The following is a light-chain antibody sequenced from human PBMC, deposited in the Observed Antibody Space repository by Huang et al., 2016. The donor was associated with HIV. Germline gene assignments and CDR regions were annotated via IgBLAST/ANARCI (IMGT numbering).Light chain of an antibody. CDR2: KSS. CDR3: QQYNTFWT. V-gene: IGKV1-5*03. Sequence: DIQMTQSPSILSASVGDRVTITCRASQRVSSWLAWYQQKPGKPPKRLIYKSSTLESGVPSRFSGSGSGTEFTLTISSLQPDDFATYYCQQYNTFWTFGQGTKV. J-gene: IGKJ1*01. CDR1: QRVSSW.